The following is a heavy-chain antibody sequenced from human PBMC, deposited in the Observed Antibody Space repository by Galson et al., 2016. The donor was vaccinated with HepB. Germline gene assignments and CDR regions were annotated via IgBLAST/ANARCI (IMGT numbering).Heavy chain of an antibody. CDR3: TRVGPTGYFFDY. D-gene: IGHD3-22*01. CDR2: IGGSGHNT. V-gene: IGHV3-23*01. Sequence: SLRLSCAASGFTFSSYAMSWVRQPPGKGLEWISSIGGSGHNTYFRDSVEGRFSSSRDNSKNTLYLQMNGLRAEDTATYYCTRVGPTGYFFDYWGQGALVTVSS. CDR1: GFTFSSYA. J-gene: IGHJ4*02.